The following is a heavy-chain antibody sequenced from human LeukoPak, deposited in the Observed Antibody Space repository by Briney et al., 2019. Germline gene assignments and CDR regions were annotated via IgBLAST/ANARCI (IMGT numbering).Heavy chain of an antibody. V-gene: IGHV4-31*03. D-gene: IGHD3-22*01. CDR2: IYYSGST. CDR3: ARGTDYYDSSGLYYFDY. J-gene: IGHJ4*02. Sequence: PSETLSLTCTVSGGSISSGGYYWSWIRQHPRKGLEWIGYIYYSGSTYYNPSLKSRVTISVDTSKNQFSLKLSSVTAADTAVYYCARGTDYYDSSGLYYFDYWGQGTLDTVSS. CDR1: GGSISSGGYY.